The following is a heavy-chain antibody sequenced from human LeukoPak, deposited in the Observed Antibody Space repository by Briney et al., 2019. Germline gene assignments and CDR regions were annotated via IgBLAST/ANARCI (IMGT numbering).Heavy chain of an antibody. D-gene: IGHD5-18*01. CDR1: GGSITSSGYY. J-gene: IGHJ4*02. Sequence: SETLSLTCTVSGGSITSSGYYWGWIRQPPGKGLEWIGSIYYSGNTYYNPSLKSRVTISVDTSKNQFSLKLSSATAADTAVYYCARRGAYSYPYTDPFDYWGQGTLVTVSS. V-gene: IGHV4-39*01. CDR2: IYYSGNT. CDR3: ARRGAYSYPYTDPFDY.